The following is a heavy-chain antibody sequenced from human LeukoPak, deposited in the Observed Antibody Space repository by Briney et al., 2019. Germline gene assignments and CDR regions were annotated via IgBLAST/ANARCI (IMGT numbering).Heavy chain of an antibody. D-gene: IGHD2-2*01. Sequence: GASVKVSCKASGYTFTSYGISWVRQAPGQGLEWMGWISAYNGNTNYAQKLQGRVTMTTDTSTSTAYMELRSLRSDDTAVYYCARSIVVVPAAMVGSYYYYMDVWGKGTTVTVSS. CDR2: ISAYNGNT. J-gene: IGHJ6*03. V-gene: IGHV1-18*01. CDR3: ARSIVVVPAAMVGSYYYYMDV. CDR1: GYTFTSYG.